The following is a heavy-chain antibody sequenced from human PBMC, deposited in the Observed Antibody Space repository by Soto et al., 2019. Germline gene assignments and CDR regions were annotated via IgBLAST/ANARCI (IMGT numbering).Heavy chain of an antibody. D-gene: IGHD6-13*01. CDR1: GGTFTSTA. J-gene: IGHJ6*02. CDR2: IIPVLGTP. Sequence: QVLLVQSSAEVKKPGSSVKVSCKASGGTFTSTAFSWVRQAPGQGLEWMGGIIPVLGTPNYAQKFQARLMLTADASTTTVHMELSSLRSDDTAVYYCASSAGLDHLLNYYGLNVWGQGTTVTVSS. CDR3: ASSAGLDHLLNYYGLNV. V-gene: IGHV1-69*01.